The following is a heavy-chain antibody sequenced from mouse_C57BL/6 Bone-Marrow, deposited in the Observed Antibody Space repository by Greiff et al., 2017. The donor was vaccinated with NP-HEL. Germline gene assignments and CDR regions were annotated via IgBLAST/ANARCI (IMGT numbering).Heavy chain of an antibody. D-gene: IGHD1-1*01. CDR3: AREIYYYGNWYFDV. J-gene: IGHJ1*03. Sequence: EVQLQQSGPELVKPGDSVKISCKASGYSFTGYFMNWVMQSHGKSLEWIGRINPYNGDTFYNQKFKGKATLTVDKSSSTAHMELRSLTSEDSAVYYCAREIYYYGNWYFDVWGTGTTVTVSS. CDR2: INPYNGDT. CDR1: GYSFTGYF. V-gene: IGHV1-20*01.